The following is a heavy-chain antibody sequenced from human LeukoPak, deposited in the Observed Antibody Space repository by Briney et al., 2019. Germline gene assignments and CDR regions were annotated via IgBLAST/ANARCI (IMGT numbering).Heavy chain of an antibody. V-gene: IGHV4-4*07. CDR1: GVAISDYF. D-gene: IGHD3-10*01. CDR3: ARGVMVPGVTLFAY. CDR2: ISTTGST. Sequence: PSETLSLTCSVSGVAISDYFWRWIRQPAGRDLEWIGRISTTGSTYFNPSLQSRVRMSVDSSKTHFSLRLSSVTAADTAVYYCARGVMVPGVTLFAYWGQRTLVTVSS. J-gene: IGHJ4*02.